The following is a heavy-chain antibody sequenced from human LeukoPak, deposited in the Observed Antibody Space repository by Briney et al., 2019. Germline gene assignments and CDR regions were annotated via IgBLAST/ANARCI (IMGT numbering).Heavy chain of an antibody. CDR1: GFTFSSYA. D-gene: IGHD6-13*01. CDR3: AGGYSSSPYYFDY. Sequence: GGSLRLSCAASGFTFSSYAMSWVRQAPGKGLEWVSAISGSGGSTYYADSVKGRFTISRDNSKNTLDLQMNSLRAEDTAVYYCAGGYSSSPYYFDYWGQGTLVTVSS. J-gene: IGHJ4*02. V-gene: IGHV3-23*01. CDR2: ISGSGGST.